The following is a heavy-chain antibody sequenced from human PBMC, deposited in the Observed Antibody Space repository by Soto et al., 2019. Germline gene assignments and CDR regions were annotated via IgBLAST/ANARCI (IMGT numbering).Heavy chain of an antibody. V-gene: IGHV3-7*03. CDR3: ARGLYSRGY. CDR2: IKYDGTEK. D-gene: IGHD3-16*01. J-gene: IGHJ4*02. Sequence: HPGGSLRLSCVVSGFTFSSNWMSWVRQAPGKGLEWLANIKYDGTEKYYGDSVKGRFAISRDNAKNSLYLQMNSLSVDDTAVYYCARGLYSRGYWGQGALVTVSS. CDR1: GFTFSSNW.